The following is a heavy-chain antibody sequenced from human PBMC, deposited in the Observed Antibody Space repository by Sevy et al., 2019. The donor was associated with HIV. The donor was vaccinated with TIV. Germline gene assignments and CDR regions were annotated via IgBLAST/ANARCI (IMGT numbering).Heavy chain of an antibody. CDR2: ISSSSSYI. Sequence: GGSLRLSCAASGLTLSTYSMNWIRQAPGKGLEWVSAISSSSSYIYYADSVKGRFTISRDNAKNSLYLQMNSLRAEDTAVYYCVRDRGCSSTSCLLYFDYWGQGTLVTVSS. CDR1: GLTLSTYS. CDR3: VRDRGCSSTSCLLYFDY. V-gene: IGHV3-21*01. D-gene: IGHD2-2*01. J-gene: IGHJ4*02.